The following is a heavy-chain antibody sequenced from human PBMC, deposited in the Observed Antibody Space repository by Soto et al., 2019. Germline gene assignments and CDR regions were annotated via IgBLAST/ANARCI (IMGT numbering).Heavy chain of an antibody. CDR2: ISSSSSTI. CDR1: GFTFSSYS. Sequence: EVLLVESGGGLVQPGGSLRLSCAASGFTFSSYSMNWVRQAPGKGLEWVSYISSSSSTIYYADSVKGRFTISRDNAKNSLYLQMNSLRDEDTAVYYCARDFGDIVVVPAADSEGYYYYYGMDVWGQGTTVTVSS. CDR3: ARDFGDIVVVPAADSEGYYYYYGMDV. J-gene: IGHJ6*02. V-gene: IGHV3-48*02. D-gene: IGHD2-2*01.